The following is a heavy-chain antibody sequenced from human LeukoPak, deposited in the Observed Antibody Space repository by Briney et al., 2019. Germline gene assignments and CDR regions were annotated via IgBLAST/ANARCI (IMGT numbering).Heavy chain of an antibody. Sequence: GGSLRLSRSASGFTFTSHVMHWVRQAPGKGLQYVSGISMNVQTTYYAGSVKGRFTISRDSSKNTVYLQMNSLTAEDMAVYYCVREGLERRTNFDYWGQGTLVSVSS. D-gene: IGHD1-1*01. CDR2: ISMNVQTT. CDR3: VREGLERRTNFDY. CDR1: GFTFTSHV. J-gene: IGHJ4*02. V-gene: IGHV3-64D*06.